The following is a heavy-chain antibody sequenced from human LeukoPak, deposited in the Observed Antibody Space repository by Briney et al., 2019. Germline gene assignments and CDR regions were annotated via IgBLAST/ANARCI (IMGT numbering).Heavy chain of an antibody. V-gene: IGHV3-66*01. CDR2: IYSGGST. CDR1: GFTVSSNY. Sequence: GGSLRLSCGASGFTVSSNYMSWVRQAPGKGLEWVSVIYSGGSTYYADSVKGRFTISRDNSKNTLYLQMNSLRGGDTAVYYCAGGPKKQLIWGRASNGFDPWGQGTLVTVSS. J-gene: IGHJ5*02. CDR3: AGGPKKQLIWGRASNGFDP. D-gene: IGHD6-13*01.